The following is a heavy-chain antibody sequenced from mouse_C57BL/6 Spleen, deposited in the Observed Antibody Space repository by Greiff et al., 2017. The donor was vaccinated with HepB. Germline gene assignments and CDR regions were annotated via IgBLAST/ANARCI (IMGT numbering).Heavy chain of an antibody. CDR1: GYSITSGYY. CDR3: AREGRGDY. Sequence: EVQLQQSGPGLVKPSQSLSLTCSVTGYSITSGYYWNWIRQFPGNKLEWMGYISYDGSNNYNPSLKNRIPITRDTSKNQFFLKLNSVTTEDTATYYCAREGRGDYWGQGTSVTVSS. CDR2: ISYDGSN. V-gene: IGHV3-6*01. J-gene: IGHJ4*01.